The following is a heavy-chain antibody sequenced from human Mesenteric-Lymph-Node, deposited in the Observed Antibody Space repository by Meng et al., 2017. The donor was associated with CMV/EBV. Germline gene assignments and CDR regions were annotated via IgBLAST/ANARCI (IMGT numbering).Heavy chain of an antibody. D-gene: IGHD2/OR15-2a*01. CDR3: AMGHLSQTLSYYYYAMDV. CDR2: VFPIFSTT. J-gene: IGHJ6*02. Sequence: SVKVSCKASGGTFSTYATSWMRQAPGQGLEWMGAVFPIFSTTNYAQSFQGRVTIIADESTSTAYMELNSLRSDDSAVYYCAMGHLSQTLSYYYYAMDVWGQGTTVTVSS. CDR1: GGTFSTYA. V-gene: IGHV1-69*13.